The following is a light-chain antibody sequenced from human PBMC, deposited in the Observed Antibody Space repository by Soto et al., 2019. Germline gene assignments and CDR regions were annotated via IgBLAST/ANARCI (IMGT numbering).Light chain of an antibody. CDR2: GAS. V-gene: IGKV3-11*01. CDR1: QSVGTS. Sequence: EIVLTQSPVTLSLSPGERGTLSCRASQSVGTSLAWYQQKPGQAPRLLIYGASNRATGIPDRFSGSGSGTDFSLTISSLEPEDFAVYYCQQRSHWPRTFGQGTKVDIK. CDR3: QQRSHWPRT. J-gene: IGKJ1*01.